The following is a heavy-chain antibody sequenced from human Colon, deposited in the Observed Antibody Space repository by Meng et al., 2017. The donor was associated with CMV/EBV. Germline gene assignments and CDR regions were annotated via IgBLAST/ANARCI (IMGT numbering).Heavy chain of an antibody. D-gene: IGHD3-3*01. CDR3: ARGRNGWLLPLDS. J-gene: IGHJ4*02. V-gene: IGHV4-34*01. CDR1: GGSFNAYY. Sequence: VQLQQWGSVLLKPSDTLSLTCAISGGSFNAYYLTWIRQSPGKGLEWIGELNHSGSTNYNPSLKSRVTISIDTSKRHFSLRLTSVTAADTAVYYCARGRNGWLLPLDSWGQGTLVTVSS. CDR2: LNHSGST.